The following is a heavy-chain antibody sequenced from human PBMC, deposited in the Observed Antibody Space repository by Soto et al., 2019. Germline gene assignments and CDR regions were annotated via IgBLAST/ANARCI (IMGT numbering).Heavy chain of an antibody. CDR1: GGSISSYY. D-gene: IGHD5-18*01. CDR2: IYYSGST. Sequence: SETLSLTCTVSGGSISSYYWSWIRQPPGKGLEWIGYIYYSGSTNYNPALKSRVTISVDTSKNQFSLKLSSVTAADTAVYYCAKDSGYNYGYFRWFDPWGQGTLVTVSS. J-gene: IGHJ5*02. V-gene: IGHV4-59*01. CDR3: AKDSGYNYGYFRWFDP.